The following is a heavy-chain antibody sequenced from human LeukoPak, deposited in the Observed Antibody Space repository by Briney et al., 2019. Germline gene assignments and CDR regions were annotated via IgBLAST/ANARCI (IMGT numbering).Heavy chain of an antibody. V-gene: IGHV3-30*04. Sequence: GGSLRLSCAASGFTFSTYAMHWVRQAPGKGLEWVAVISADGRDKYHADSVKGRFTSSRDNSKNTLDLQMNSLRPEDTGVYYCARDASKSADYYFHSWGQGTLVIVSS. CDR1: GFTFSTYA. D-gene: IGHD3-3*01. J-gene: IGHJ4*02. CDR2: ISADGRDK. CDR3: ARDASKSADYYFHS.